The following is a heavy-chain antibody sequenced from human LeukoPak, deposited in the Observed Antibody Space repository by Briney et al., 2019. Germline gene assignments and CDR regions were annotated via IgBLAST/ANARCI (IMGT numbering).Heavy chain of an antibody. CDR3: AKRYCRSTSCSYFAY. D-gene: IGHD2-2*01. Sequence: GGSLRLSCAASGFTFSSYAMSWVRQAPGKGLEWVSAISGSGGSTYYADSVKGRFTISRDNSKNTLYLQMNSLRAEDTDVYYCAKRYCRSTSCSYFAYWGQGTLVTVSS. J-gene: IGHJ4*02. CDR1: GFTFSSYA. V-gene: IGHV3-23*01. CDR2: ISGSGGST.